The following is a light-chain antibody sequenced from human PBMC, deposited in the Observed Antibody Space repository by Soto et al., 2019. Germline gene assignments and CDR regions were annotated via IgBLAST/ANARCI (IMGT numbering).Light chain of an antibody. CDR2: GAS. CDR1: QSVSSSY. CDR3: QQYNNWPPLT. Sequence: EIVLTQSPGTLSLSPGERATLSCRASQSVSSSYLAWCQQKPGQAPRLLIYGASTRATGIPDRFSGSGPGTGFTLTISSLQSEDFAVYYCQQYNNWPPLTFGQGTRLEIK. J-gene: IGKJ5*01. V-gene: IGKV3-15*01.